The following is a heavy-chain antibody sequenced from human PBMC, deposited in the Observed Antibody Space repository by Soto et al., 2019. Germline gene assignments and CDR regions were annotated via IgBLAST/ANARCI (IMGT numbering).Heavy chain of an antibody. CDR1: GFTFSSYA. Sequence: ESGGGVVQPGRSLRLSCAASGFTFSSYAMHWVRQAPDKGLEWVAVISYDGSNKYYADSVKGRFTISRDNSKNTLYLQMNSLRAEDTAVYYCARDLIAYGSRVPYDYWGQGTLVTVSS. CDR2: ISYDGSNK. J-gene: IGHJ4*02. V-gene: IGHV3-30-3*01. D-gene: IGHD4-17*01. CDR3: ARDLIAYGSRVPYDY.